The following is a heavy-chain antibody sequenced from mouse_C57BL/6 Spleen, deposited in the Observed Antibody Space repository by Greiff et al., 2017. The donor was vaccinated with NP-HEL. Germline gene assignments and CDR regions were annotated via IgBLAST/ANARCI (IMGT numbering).Heavy chain of an antibody. Sequence: VQLKESGPELVKPGASVKISCKASGYSFTDYNMNWVKQSNGKSLEWIGVINPNYGTTSYNQKFKGKATLTVDQSSSTAYMQLNSLTSEDSAVYYCARPYYYGSPYARDYWGQGTSVTVSS. CDR2: INPNYGTT. J-gene: IGHJ4*01. V-gene: IGHV1-39*01. D-gene: IGHD1-1*01. CDR3: ARPYYYGSPYARDY. CDR1: GYSFTDYN.